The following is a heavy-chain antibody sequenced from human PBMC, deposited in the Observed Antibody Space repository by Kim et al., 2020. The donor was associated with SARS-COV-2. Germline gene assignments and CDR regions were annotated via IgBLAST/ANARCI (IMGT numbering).Heavy chain of an antibody. J-gene: IGHJ4*02. D-gene: IGHD3-3*01. CDR1: GYTFTGYY. CDR3: ARGRFLEWLSVDY. CDR2: INPNSGGT. V-gene: IGHV1-2*02. Sequence: ASVKVSGKAYGYTFTGYYMHWVRQAPGQGLEWMGWINPNSGGTNYAQKFQGRVTMTRDTSISTAYMELSRLRSDDTAVYYCARGRFLEWLSVDYWGQGTLVTVSS.